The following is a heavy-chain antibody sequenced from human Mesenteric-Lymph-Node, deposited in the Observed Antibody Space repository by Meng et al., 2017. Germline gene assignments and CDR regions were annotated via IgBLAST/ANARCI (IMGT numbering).Heavy chain of an antibody. CDR2: INAGNGNT. V-gene: IGHV1-3*01. Sequence: VQSVAEAKKHRASVNVSCEASGYTFTSYALHWVRPAPGQRLEWMGCINAGNGNTKYSQKFQGRVTITRDTSASTAYMELSSLRSEDTAVYYCARDRGAARLFDYWGQGTLVTVSS. D-gene: IGHD6-6*01. J-gene: IGHJ4*02. CDR1: GYTFTSYA. CDR3: ARDRGAARLFDY.